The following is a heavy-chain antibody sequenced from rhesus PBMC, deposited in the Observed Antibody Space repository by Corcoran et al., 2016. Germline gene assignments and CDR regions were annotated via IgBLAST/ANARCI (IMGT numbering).Heavy chain of an antibody. CDR3: ARRGYSFDY. J-gene: IGHJ4*01. CDR1: GGSISDYYY. CDR2: IHGKLGSS. Sequence: QVQLQESGPGLVKPSETLSLTCAVSGGSISDYYYWNWIRQPPGKGLEWIGNIHGKLGSSYYWPSLKSRVTISKDTSKNQFVLRLSSVTAADTAVYYCARRGYSFDYWGQGVLVTVSS. D-gene: IGHD5-42*01. V-gene: IGHV4S9*01.